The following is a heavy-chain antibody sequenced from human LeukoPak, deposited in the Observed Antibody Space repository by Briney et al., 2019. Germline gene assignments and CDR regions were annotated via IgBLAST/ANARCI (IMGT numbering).Heavy chain of an antibody. J-gene: IGHJ3*02. CDR2: IWYDGSNK. V-gene: IGHV3-33*01. D-gene: IGHD2-2*01. Sequence: GGSLRLSCAASGFTFSSYGMHWVRQAPGKGLEGVAVIWYDGSNKYYADSVKGRFTISRDNSKNTLYLQMNGLRAEDTAVYYCARDSAVPASDAFDIWGQGTMVTVSS. CDR3: ARDSAVPASDAFDI. CDR1: GFTFSSYG.